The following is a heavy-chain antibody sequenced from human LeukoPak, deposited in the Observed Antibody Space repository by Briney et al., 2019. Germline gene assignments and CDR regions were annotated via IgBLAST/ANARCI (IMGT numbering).Heavy chain of an antibody. CDR2: ISRNSGSI. V-gene: IGHV3-9*03. D-gene: IGHD3-16*01. J-gene: IGHJ6*03. Sequence: GGSLRLSCAASGFTFDDYAMHWVRRAPGRGLEWVSGISRNSGSIGYADSVKGRFTISRDNAKNSLYLQMNSLRAEDMALYYCAKGGGGRLIYYYYMDVWGKGTTVTVSS. CDR3: AKGGGGRLIYYYYMDV. CDR1: GFTFDDYA.